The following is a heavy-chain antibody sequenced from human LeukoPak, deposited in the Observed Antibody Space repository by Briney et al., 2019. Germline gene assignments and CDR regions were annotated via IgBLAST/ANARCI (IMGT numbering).Heavy chain of an antibody. J-gene: IGHJ6*02. CDR3: ARALRYYDFWSGYSGGDYYYGMDV. CDR1: GFRFTSYW. CDR2: IYPGDSDT. Sequence: GESLKISCKGSGFRFTSYWIGWVRQMPGKGLEWMGIIYPGDSDTRYSPSFQGQVTISADKSISTAYLQWSSLKASDTAMYYCARALRYYDFWSGYSGGDYYYGMDVWGQGTTVTVSS. D-gene: IGHD3-3*01. V-gene: IGHV5-51*01.